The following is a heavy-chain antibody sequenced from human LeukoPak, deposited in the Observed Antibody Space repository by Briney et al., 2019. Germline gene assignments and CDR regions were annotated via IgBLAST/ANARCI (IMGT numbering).Heavy chain of an antibody. CDR2: ISSGSTYI. J-gene: IGHJ4*02. D-gene: IGHD1-14*01. Sequence: PGGSLRLSCAASGFSFSTYCVNCVRQAPGKGLEWVACISSGSTYIFYADSVRGRFAVSRDNAKNSLYLQMNSLRADDTAVYYCVRENHGSFDYWGRGSLVTVSS. CDR1: GFSFSTYC. CDR3: VRENHGSFDY. V-gene: IGHV3-21*01.